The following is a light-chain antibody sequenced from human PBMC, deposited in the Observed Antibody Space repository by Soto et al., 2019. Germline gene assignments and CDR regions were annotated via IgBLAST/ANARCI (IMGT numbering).Light chain of an antibody. V-gene: IGKV3-11*01. CDR3: QQRSVWLT. J-gene: IGKJ4*01. Sequence: EIVLTQSPATLSLSPGERAALSCRASQSVDTFLAWYQQKPGQAPRLLIYDASNRAAGVPARFRGSGSGTDFTLTIGCQEPEVLAVYYCQQRSVWLTFGGGTKLE. CDR2: DAS. CDR1: QSVDTF.